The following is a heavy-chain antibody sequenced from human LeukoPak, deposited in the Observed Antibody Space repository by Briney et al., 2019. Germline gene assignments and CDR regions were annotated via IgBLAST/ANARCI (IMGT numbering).Heavy chain of an antibody. CDR3: ARSVAVVTATFGY. J-gene: IGHJ4*02. V-gene: IGHV3-74*01. CDR1: GFTFNSYW. Sequence: GGSLRLSCAASGFTFNSYWMHWVRQAPGKGLVWVSRINSDGSSTGYADSVKGRFTISRDNAKNTLYLQMNSLRAEDTAVYYCARSVAVVTATFGYWGQGTLVTVSS. CDR2: INSDGSST. D-gene: IGHD2-15*01.